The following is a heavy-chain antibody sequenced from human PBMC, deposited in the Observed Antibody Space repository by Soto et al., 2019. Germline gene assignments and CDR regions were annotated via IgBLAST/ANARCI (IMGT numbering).Heavy chain of an antibody. CDR1: GFTFSSYA. Sequence: GGSLRLSCAASGFTFSSYAMSWVRQAPGKGLEWVSAISGSGGSTYYADSVKGRFTISRDNSKNTLYLQMNSLRAEDTAVYYCAKDSGPDSYGSHRPYDYWGQGTLVTSPQ. D-gene: IGHD5-18*01. V-gene: IGHV3-23*01. CDR3: AKDSGPDSYGSHRPYDY. J-gene: IGHJ4*02. CDR2: ISGSGGST.